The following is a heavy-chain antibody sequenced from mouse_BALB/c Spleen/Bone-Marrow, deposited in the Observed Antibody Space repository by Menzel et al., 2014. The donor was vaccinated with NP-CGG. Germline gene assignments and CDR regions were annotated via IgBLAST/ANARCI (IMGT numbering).Heavy chain of an antibody. J-gene: IGHJ1*01. D-gene: IGHD2-12*01. Sequence: EVHLVESGGGLVQPGGSLRLSCATSGFTFSDYYMSWVRQPPGKALEWLSFIRNKAKGYTTEYIPSVKGRFTISRDNSQSMLYLQMNTLRAEDSATYYCARDRNNDIHWYLDVWGAGTTVTVSS. CDR3: ARDRNNDIHWYLDV. CDR2: IRNKAKGYTT. V-gene: IGHV7-3*02. CDR1: GFTFSDYY.